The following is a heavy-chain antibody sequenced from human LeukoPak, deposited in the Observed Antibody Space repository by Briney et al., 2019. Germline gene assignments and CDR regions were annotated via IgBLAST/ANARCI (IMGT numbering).Heavy chain of an antibody. Sequence: PGGSLRLSCAASGFTSSSDWMHWVRQAPGKGLVWVSRISPDGRTTNYADSVKGRFTISRDNSKNTLYLQMNSLRAEDTAVYYCASSYDILTEFDYWGQGTLVTVSS. V-gene: IGHV3-74*01. D-gene: IGHD3-9*01. CDR2: ISPDGRTT. CDR3: ASSYDILTEFDY. J-gene: IGHJ4*02. CDR1: GFTSSSDW.